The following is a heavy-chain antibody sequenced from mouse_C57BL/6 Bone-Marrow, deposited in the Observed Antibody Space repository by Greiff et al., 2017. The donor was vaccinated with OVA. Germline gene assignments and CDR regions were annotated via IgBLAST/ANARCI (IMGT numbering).Heavy chain of an antibody. CDR2: IDPSDSYT. CDR3: ARNDWHFDY. CDR1: GYTFTSYW. D-gene: IGHD2-12*01. V-gene: IGHV1-69*01. Sequence: QVQLQQPGAELVMPGASVKLSCKASGYTFTSYWMHWVKQRPGQGLEWIGEIDPSDSYTNYNQKFKGKSTLTVDKSSSTAYMQLSSLTSEDSAVYYCARNDWHFDYWGQGTTLTVSS. J-gene: IGHJ2*01.